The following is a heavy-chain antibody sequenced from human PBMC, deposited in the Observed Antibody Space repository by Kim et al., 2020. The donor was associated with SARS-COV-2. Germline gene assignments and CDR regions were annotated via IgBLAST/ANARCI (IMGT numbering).Heavy chain of an antibody. Sequence: GRLTISRDNAKNSLYLQMNSLRAEDTAVYYCARAANDYDILTGYLYYGMDVWGQGTTVTVSS. J-gene: IGHJ6*02. D-gene: IGHD3-9*01. CDR3: ARAANDYDILTGYLYYGMDV. V-gene: IGHV3-11*06.